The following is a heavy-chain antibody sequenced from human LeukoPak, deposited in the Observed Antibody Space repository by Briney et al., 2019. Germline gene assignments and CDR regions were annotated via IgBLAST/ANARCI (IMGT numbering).Heavy chain of an antibody. V-gene: IGHV3-30*02. CDR2: IRYDGSNK. CDR1: GFTFSSYG. Sequence: GRSLRLSCAASGFTFSSYGMHWVRQAPGKGLEWVAFIRYDGSNKYYADSVKGRFTISRDNSKNTLYLQMNSLRAEDTAVYYCAKALGRSAPKGNYWGQGTLVTVSS. J-gene: IGHJ4*02. D-gene: IGHD3-3*01. CDR3: AKALGRSAPKGNY.